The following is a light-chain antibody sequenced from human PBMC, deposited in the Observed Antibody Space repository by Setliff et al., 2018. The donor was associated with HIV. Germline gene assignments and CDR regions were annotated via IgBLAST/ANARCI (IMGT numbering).Light chain of an antibody. CDR2: DVS. J-gene: IGLJ1*01. V-gene: IGLV2-14*03. CDR1: NSDVGGYNY. CDR3: SSYTSSSFYV. Sequence: SVLTQPASVSASPGQSITISCTGTNSDVGGYNYVSWFQQHPGKAPKLMIFDVSNRPSGVSNRFSASKSGNTASLTISGLQAEDEADYYCSSYTSSSFYVFGTGTKVTVL.